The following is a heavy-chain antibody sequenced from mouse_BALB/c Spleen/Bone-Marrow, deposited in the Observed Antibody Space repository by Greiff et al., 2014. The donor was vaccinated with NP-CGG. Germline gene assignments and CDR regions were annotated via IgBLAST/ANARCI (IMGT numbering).Heavy chain of an antibody. CDR1: GFTFSDYY. CDR2: ISDGGSYT. D-gene: IGHD1-1*01. CDR3: AGDYYGSSYPFDY. Sequence: EVKLVESGGGLVKPGGSLKLSCAASGFTFSDYYMYWVRQTPEKRLEWVATISDGGSYTYYPDSVKGRFTISRDNAKNNLYLQMSSLKSEDTAMCYCAGDYYGSSYPFDYWGQGTTLTVSS. J-gene: IGHJ2*01. V-gene: IGHV5-4*02.